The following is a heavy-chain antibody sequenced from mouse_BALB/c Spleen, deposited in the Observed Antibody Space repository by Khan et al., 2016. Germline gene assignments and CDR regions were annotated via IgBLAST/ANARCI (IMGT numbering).Heavy chain of an antibody. CDR2: INPASNYS. V-gene: IGHV1-4*01. CDR3: TRGDGNNGY. J-gene: IGHJ3*02. D-gene: IGHD2-1*01. CDR1: GYTFTTYT. Sequence: QVQLQQSGADLARPGASVKMSCKASGYTFTTYTMQWVKQRPGQGLEWIGYINPASNYSNYNQKFKDKATLTADRSSSTAYMPLSSLTSEDSAVYYCTRGDGNNGYWGQGTLVTVSA.